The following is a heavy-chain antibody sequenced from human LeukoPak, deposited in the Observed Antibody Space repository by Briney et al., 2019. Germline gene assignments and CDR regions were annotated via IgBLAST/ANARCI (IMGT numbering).Heavy chain of an antibody. J-gene: IGHJ4*02. V-gene: IGHV1-18*04. CDR3: ASGEGVAAFDY. CDR1: GYTFTGYY. Sequence: ASVKVSCKASGYTFTGYYMHWVRQAPGQGLEWMGWISAYNGNTNYAQNLQGRVTMTTDTSTSTAYLELRSLISDDTAVYYCASGEGVAAFDYWGQGTLVTVSS. D-gene: IGHD3-3*01. CDR2: ISAYNGNT.